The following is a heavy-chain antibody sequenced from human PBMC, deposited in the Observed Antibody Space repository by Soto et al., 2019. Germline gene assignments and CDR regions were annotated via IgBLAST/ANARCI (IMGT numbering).Heavy chain of an antibody. Sequence: SCKASGYTFTTYAINWVRQAPGQGLEWIGRIFPSGSTSFNPSLESRVAMSVDTSKNHFSLNLSSVTAADMAVYYCAREGSYSAYNFAHGIQLWSFDFWGQGALVTVSS. J-gene: IGHJ4*02. CDR1: GYTFTTYA. CDR2: IFPSGST. V-gene: IGHV4-4*07. CDR3: AREGSYSAYNFAHGIQLWSFDF. D-gene: IGHD5-12*01.